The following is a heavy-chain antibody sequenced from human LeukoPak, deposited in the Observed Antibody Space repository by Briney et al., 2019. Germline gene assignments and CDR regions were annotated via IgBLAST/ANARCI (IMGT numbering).Heavy chain of an antibody. CDR1: GDSVNSGAYY. Sequence: SETLSLTCTVFGDSVNSGAYYWSWIRQSPGKGLEWIGNIHYSGSAYYNPSLKSRVTMSVDTSKNQFSLKLSSVTAADTAVYYCARKPIVSSAWYYFDYWGQGTLVTVSS. J-gene: IGHJ4*02. CDR3: ARKPIVSSAWYYFDY. D-gene: IGHD6-13*01. V-gene: IGHV4-39*07. CDR2: IHYSGSA.